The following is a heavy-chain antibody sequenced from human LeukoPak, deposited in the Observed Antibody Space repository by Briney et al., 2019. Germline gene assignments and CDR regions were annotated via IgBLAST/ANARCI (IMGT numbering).Heavy chain of an antibody. CDR1: GGSISSYY. CDR3: ARAGRQQLATYYFDY. J-gene: IGHJ4*02. V-gene: IGHV4-59*01. Sequence: PSETLSLTCTVSGGSISSYYWSWIRQPPGEGLEWIGYIYYSGSTNYNPSLKSRVTISVDTSKNQFSLKLSSVTAADTAVYYCARAGRQQLATYYFDYWGQGTLVTVSS. D-gene: IGHD6-13*01. CDR2: IYYSGST.